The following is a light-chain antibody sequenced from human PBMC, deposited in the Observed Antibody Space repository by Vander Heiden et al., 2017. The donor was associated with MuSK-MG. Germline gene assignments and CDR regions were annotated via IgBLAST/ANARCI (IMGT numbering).Light chain of an antibody. V-gene: IGKV1-8*01. CDR1: QGISSY. CDR3: QQYYSYPEYT. Sequence: AIRMTQSPSSFSASTGDRVTITCRASQGISSYLAWYQQKPGKAPKLLIYAASTLQSGVPSRFSGSGSGTDFTLTIRCLQSEDFATYYCQQYYSYPEYTFGPGTKVDIK. CDR2: AAS. J-gene: IGKJ3*01.